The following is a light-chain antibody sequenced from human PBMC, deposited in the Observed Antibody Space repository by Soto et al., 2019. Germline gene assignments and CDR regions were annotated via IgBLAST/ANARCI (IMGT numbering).Light chain of an antibody. Sequence: DIVMTQSPLSLPVTPGEPASISCRSSQSLLHSNGYNYLDWYLQKPGQSPQLLISLGSNRASGVRDRFSGSGSGTDFTLKISRVEAEDVGVYYCMQALQTPMYTFGQGTKLEIK. CDR3: MQALQTPMYT. CDR2: LGS. CDR1: QSLLHSNGYNY. J-gene: IGKJ2*01. V-gene: IGKV2-28*01.